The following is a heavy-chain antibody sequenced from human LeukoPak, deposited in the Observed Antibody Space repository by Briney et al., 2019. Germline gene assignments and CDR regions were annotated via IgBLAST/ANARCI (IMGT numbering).Heavy chain of an antibody. V-gene: IGHV3-7*01. J-gene: IGHJ4*02. Sequence: GGSLRLSCAASGFTFSSYWMNWARQAPGKGLEWVANIRHDGSETYYVDSLRGRFTISRDNAKSLVYLQMSSLRAEDTAIYYCARDETYDYESNGYLDFWGQGTVVTVSS. CDR3: ARDETYDYESNGYLDF. D-gene: IGHD3-22*01. CDR2: IRHDGSET. CDR1: GFTFSSYW.